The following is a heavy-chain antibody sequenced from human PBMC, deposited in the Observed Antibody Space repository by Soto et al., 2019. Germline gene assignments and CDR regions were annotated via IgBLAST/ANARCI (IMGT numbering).Heavy chain of an antibody. Sequence: GESLRLSCAASRFTVGSSYVSWVRQAPGKGLECVSVIYTGDTPYYADSVKGRFTISRDNSKNTLYLQMNSLRVEDTSVYYCTRDLMDVVPPADDLFDPWGQGILVTVSS. J-gene: IGHJ5*02. CDR3: TRDLMDVVPPADDLFDP. CDR2: IYTGDTP. CDR1: RFTVGSSY. D-gene: IGHD2-2*01. V-gene: IGHV3-53*01.